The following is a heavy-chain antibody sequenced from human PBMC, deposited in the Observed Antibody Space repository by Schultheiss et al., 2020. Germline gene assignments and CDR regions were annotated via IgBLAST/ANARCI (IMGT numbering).Heavy chain of an antibody. CDR1: GFTVSSNY. CDR2: ISSSSSYI. J-gene: IGHJ4*02. D-gene: IGHD1-26*01. V-gene: IGHV3-21*04. Sequence: GGSLRLSCAASGFTVSSNYMNWVRQAPGKGLEWVSSISSSSSYIYYADSVKGRFTISRDNAKNSLYLQMNSLRAEDTAVYYCARDGAVGATATPFDYWGQGTLVTVSS. CDR3: ARDGAVGATATPFDY.